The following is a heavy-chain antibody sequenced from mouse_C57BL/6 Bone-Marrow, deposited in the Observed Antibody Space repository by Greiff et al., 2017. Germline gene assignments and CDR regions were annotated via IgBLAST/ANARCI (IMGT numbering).Heavy chain of an antibody. J-gene: IGHJ2*01. CDR2: IHPNSGST. Sequence: QVHVKQPGAELVKPGASVKLSCKASGYTFTSYWMHWVKQRPGQGLEWIGMIHPNSGSTNYNEKFKSKATLTVDKSSSTAYMQLSSLTSEDSAVYYGERAFVTTVDYGGQGSTRTVSS. CDR3: ERAFVTTVDY. D-gene: IGHD1-1*01. V-gene: IGHV1-64*01. CDR1: GYTFTSYW.